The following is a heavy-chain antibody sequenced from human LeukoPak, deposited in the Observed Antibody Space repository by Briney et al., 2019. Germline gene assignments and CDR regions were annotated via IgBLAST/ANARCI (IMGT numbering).Heavy chain of an antibody. Sequence: SETLSLTCAVYCGSFSGYYWGLIRQPPGKGLEWIGEISHSGSTNYNPSLKSRITISVDTSKNQFSLKLSSVTAADTAVYYCARGRGYNSFDYWGQGTLVTVSS. V-gene: IGHV4-34*01. CDR3: ARGRGYNSFDY. CDR2: ISHSGST. CDR1: CGSFSGYY. D-gene: IGHD2/OR15-2a*01. J-gene: IGHJ4*02.